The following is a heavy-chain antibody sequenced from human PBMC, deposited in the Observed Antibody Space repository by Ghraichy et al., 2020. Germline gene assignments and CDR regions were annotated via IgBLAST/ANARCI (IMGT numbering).Heavy chain of an antibody. J-gene: IGHJ3*02. V-gene: IGHV3-7*03. CDR2: INQDGREK. Sequence: GGSLRLSWAASGWIFSTYWLTWVRQAQGKGLEWVANINQDGREKYYVASVKGRFTISRDNAKNSLYLQMNGLRAEDTAVYYCSSGDTFDSWGQGTMVAVSS. D-gene: IGHD3-10*01. CDR1: GWIFSTYW. CDR3: SSGDTFDS.